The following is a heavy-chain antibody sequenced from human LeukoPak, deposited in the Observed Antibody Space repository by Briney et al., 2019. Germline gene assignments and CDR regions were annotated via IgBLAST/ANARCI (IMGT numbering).Heavy chain of an antibody. CDR2: IIPILGIA. CDR1: GGTFSSYT. J-gene: IGHJ3*02. CDR3: ARAPTIPYYSSTSCYSRNAFDI. D-gene: IGHD2-2*02. Sequence: GASVKVSCKASGGTFSSYTISWVRQAPGQGLEWMGRIIPILGIANYAQKFQGRVTITADKSTSTAYMELSSLRSEDTAVYYCARAPTIPYYSSTSCYSRNAFDIWGQGTMVTVSS. V-gene: IGHV1-69*02.